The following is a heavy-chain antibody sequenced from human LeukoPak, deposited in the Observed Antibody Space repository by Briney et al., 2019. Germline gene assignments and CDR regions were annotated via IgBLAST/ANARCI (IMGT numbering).Heavy chain of an antibody. CDR2: IYTSGST. CDR3: ARRPYGSGTNWYFDL. V-gene: IGHV4-4*07. CDR1: GGSISSYY. J-gene: IGHJ2*01. Sequence: SETLSLTCTVSGGSISSYYWSWIRQPPGKGLEWIGRIYTSGSTNYNPSLKSRVTMSVDTSKNQFSLKLSSVTAADTAVYYCARRPYGSGTNWYFDLWGRGTLVTVSS. D-gene: IGHD3-10*01.